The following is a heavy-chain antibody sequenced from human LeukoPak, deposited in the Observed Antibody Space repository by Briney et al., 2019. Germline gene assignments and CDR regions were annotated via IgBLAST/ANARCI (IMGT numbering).Heavy chain of an antibody. CDR1: GGSISSYD. V-gene: IGHV4-4*07. Sequence: PSETLSLTCTVSGGSISSYDWSWIRQSAGKGLEWIGRIYGRGNTNYNPSLRSQVAMSVDTPKNQLSLKLSSLTAADTAVYYCARVRLTMVRDPDAFDIWGQGTMVTVSS. CDR3: ARVRLTMVRDPDAFDI. J-gene: IGHJ3*02. D-gene: IGHD3-10*01. CDR2: IYGRGNT.